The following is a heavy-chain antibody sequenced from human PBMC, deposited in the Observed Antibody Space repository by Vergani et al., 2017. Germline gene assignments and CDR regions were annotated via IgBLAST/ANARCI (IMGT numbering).Heavy chain of an antibody. J-gene: IGHJ4*02. CDR1: GGSISSSSYY. CDR3: ARQSSGWHDY. CDR2: IYYSGST. V-gene: IGHV4-39*01. Sequence: QLQLQESGPGLVKPSETLSLTCTVSGGSISSSSYYWGWIRQPPGKGLEWIGSIYYSGSTYYNPSLKSRVTISVDTSKNQFSLKLSSGTAADTAVYYCARQSSGWHDYWGQGTLVTVSS. D-gene: IGHD6-19*01.